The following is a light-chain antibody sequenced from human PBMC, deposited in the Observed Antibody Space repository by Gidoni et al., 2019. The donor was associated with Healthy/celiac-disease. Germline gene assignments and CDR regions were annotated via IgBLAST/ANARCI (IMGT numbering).Light chain of an antibody. J-gene: IGKJ2*01. CDR3: QQYNSYSYT. Sequence: DIQMTQSPSTRSASVGDRVTITCRASQSISSWLAWYQQKPWKAPKLLIYKASSLESGVPSRFSGSGSGTEFTLTISSLQPDDFATYYCQQYNSYSYTFGQGTKLESK. CDR1: QSISSW. V-gene: IGKV1-5*03. CDR2: KAS.